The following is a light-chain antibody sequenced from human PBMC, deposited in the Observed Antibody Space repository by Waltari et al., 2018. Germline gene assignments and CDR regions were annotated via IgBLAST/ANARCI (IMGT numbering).Light chain of an antibody. J-gene: IGKJ1*01. Sequence: ETVLTQSPGTLSLFPGENATLSCRASQSVSNNYLAWYQQKPGQAPRLLIYGASTRAPGIPARFSGSGSGTDFTLAISRLEPEDFAVYYCQQYGGSPWTFGRGTKVEIK. CDR2: GAS. V-gene: IGKV3-20*01. CDR1: QSVSNNY. CDR3: QQYGGSPWT.